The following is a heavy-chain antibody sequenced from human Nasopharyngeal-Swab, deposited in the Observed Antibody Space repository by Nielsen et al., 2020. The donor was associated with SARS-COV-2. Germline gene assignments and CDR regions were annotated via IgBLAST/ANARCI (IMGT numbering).Heavy chain of an antibody. CDR2: IIPNSGGT. CDR1: GYTLTGNY. CDR3: ATVKSVAVPGAIGTYYFDS. V-gene: IGHV1-2*02. Sequence: ASVKVSCKASGYTLTGNYMHWARQAPGQGLEWMGWIIPNSGGTSYAQKFQGRVSMTRDTSINTAYMELSRLRSDDTAVYYCATVKSVAVPGAIGTYYFDSWGQGSLITVSS. D-gene: IGHD2-2*01. J-gene: IGHJ4*02.